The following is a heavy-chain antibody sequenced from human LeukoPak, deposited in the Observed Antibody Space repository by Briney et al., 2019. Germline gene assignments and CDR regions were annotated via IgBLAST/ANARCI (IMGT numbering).Heavy chain of an antibody. J-gene: IGHJ4*02. CDR2: IYTSGST. V-gene: IGHV4-61*02. Sequence: PSETLSLTCTVSGGSISSGSYYWSWIRQPAGKGLEWIGRIYTSGSTNYNPSLKSRVTISVDTSKNQFSLKLSSVTAADTAVYYSARGRFLEWLWGQGTLVTVSS. CDR1: GGSISSGSYY. CDR3: ARGRFLEWL. D-gene: IGHD3-3*01.